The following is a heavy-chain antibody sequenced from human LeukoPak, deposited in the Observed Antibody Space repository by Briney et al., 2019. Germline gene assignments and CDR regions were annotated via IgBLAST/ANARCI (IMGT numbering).Heavy chain of an antibody. CDR1: GGTFSSHA. D-gene: IGHD3-16*02. CDR2: IIPIFCTA. Sequence: ASVKVSCKASGGTFSSHAISWVRQAPGQGLEWMGGIIPIFCTANYAQKFQGRVTITADKSTSTAYMELSSLRSEDTAVYYCARDQASYDYVWGSYRSADWYFDLWGRGTLVTVSS. CDR3: ARDQASYDYVWGSYRSADWYFDL. J-gene: IGHJ2*01. V-gene: IGHV1-69*06.